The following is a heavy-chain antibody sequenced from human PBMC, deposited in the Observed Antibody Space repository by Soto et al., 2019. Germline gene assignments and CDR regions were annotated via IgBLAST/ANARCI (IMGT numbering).Heavy chain of an antibody. D-gene: IGHD3-9*01. CDR2: IYYSGST. CDR3: ARLTQLRYFDWLLSDNWFDP. V-gene: IGHV4-59*01. J-gene: IGHJ5*02. CDR1: GGSISGYY. Sequence: SETLSLTCTVSGGSISGYYWSWVRQPPGKGLEWIGYIYYSGSTNYNPSLKSRVTISVDTSKNQFSLKLSSVTAADTAVYYCARLTQLRYFDWLLSDNWFDPWGQGTLVTVSS.